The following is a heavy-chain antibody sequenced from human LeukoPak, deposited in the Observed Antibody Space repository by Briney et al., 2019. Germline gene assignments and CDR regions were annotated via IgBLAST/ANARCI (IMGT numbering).Heavy chain of an antibody. Sequence: SVKVSCKASGGTFSSYAISWVRQAPGQGLEWMGGIIPIFGTANYAQKFQGRVTITTDESTSTAYMELSSLRSEDPAVYYCASFCSSTSCYPNWFDPWGQGTLVTVSS. V-gene: IGHV1-69*05. CDR3: ASFCSSTSCYPNWFDP. CDR2: IIPIFGTA. D-gene: IGHD2-2*01. CDR1: GGTFSSYA. J-gene: IGHJ5*02.